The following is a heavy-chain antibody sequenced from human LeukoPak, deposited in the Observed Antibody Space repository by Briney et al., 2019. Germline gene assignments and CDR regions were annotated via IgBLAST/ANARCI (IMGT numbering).Heavy chain of an antibody. Sequence: PGGSLRLSCAASGFTFSDYYMSWIRQAPGKGLEWVSYISSSGSTIYYADSVKGRFTISRDNAKNSLYLQMNSLRAEDTAVYYCASPRGGNSYWYFDLWGRGTLVTVSS. J-gene: IGHJ2*01. CDR3: ASPRGGNSYWYFDL. CDR2: ISSSGSTI. CDR1: GFTFSDYY. V-gene: IGHV3-11*01. D-gene: IGHD4-23*01.